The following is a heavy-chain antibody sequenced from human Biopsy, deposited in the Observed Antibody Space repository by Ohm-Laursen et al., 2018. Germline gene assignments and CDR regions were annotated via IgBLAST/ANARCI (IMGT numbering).Heavy chain of an antibody. V-gene: IGHV3-9*01. CDR1: GFKFDDYG. Sequence: SLRLSCAASGFKFDDYGMNWVRQVPGKGLEWVSRISWNSGSIGYVDSVEGRFTISRDNAKNSLYLQMNSLKAEDTALYYCARGYYDIGTGYHYDVFDFWGRGTLVTVSS. CDR3: ARGYYDIGTGYHYDVFDF. CDR2: ISWNSGSI. J-gene: IGHJ3*01. D-gene: IGHD3-9*01.